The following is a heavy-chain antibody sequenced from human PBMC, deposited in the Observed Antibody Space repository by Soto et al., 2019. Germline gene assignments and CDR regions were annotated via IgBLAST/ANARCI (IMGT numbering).Heavy chain of an antibody. CDR1: GYTFTSYG. CDR2: ISAYNGHT. CDR3: ARDRGIEYYDFWSGYGTYYYMDV. V-gene: IGHV1-18*01. D-gene: IGHD3-3*01. Sequence: QVQLVQSGAEVKKPGASVKVSCKASGYTFTSYGISWVRQAPGQGLEWMGWISAYNGHTNYAQKLQGRVTMTTDTSTSTAYMELRSRRSDETAVYYCARDRGIEYYDFWSGYGTYYYMDVWGKGTTVTVSS. J-gene: IGHJ6*03.